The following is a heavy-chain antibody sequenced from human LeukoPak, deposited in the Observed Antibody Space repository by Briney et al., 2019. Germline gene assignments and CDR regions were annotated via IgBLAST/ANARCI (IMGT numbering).Heavy chain of an antibody. J-gene: IGHJ6*02. CDR2: IYYSGST. CDR3: ARDRGGLTYGKDI. Sequence: SQTLSLTCTVSGGSISSGGYYWSWIRQHPGKGLEWIGYIYYSGSTYYNPSLKSRVIISVDTSRNQFSLKLSSVTAADTAVYYCARDRGGLTYGKDIWGQGTTVTVSS. V-gene: IGHV4-31*03. CDR1: GGSISSGGYY. D-gene: IGHD2-15*01.